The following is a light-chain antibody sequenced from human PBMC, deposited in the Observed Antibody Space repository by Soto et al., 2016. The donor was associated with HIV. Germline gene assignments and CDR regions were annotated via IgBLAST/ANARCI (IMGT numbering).Light chain of an antibody. CDR3: QQYDSTPYT. J-gene: IGKJ2*01. V-gene: IGKV1-39*01. CDR2: SAS. CDR1: QSISMY. Sequence: DIQMTQFPSTLSASLGDRVTITCRASQSISMYLIWYQQKPGKAPRVLIYSASTLQSGVPSRFSGSGSGTEFTLTISSLQPEDSATYYCQQYDSTPYTFGQGTKLEIK.